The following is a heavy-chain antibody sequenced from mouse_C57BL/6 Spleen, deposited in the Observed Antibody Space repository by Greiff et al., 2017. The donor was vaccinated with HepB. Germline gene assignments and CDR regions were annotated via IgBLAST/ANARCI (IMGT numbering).Heavy chain of an antibody. CDR3: ARLDWYFDV. J-gene: IGHJ1*03. Sequence: DVHLVESGPELVKPGASVKIPCKASGYTFTDYNMDWVKQSHGKSLEWIGDINPNNGGTIYNQKFKGKATLTVDKSSSTAYMELRSLTSEDTAVYYCARLDWYFDVWGTGTTVTVSS. V-gene: IGHV1-18*01. CDR1: GYTFTDYN. CDR2: INPNNGGT.